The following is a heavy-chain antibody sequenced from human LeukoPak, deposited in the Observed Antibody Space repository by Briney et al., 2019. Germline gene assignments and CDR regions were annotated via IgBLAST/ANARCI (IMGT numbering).Heavy chain of an antibody. J-gene: IGHJ4*02. CDR3: AREYSLWESSGWYSPFDY. CDR1: GEFFSGYY. D-gene: IGHD6-19*01. Sequence: SETLSLSCAVSGEFFSGYYWTWIRQPPGKGLEWIGEINHSGSTNYNPSLKSRVTISVDTSKKQFSLKLSSVTAADTAVYYCAREYSLWESSGWYSPFDYWGQGTLVTVSS. V-gene: IGHV4-34*01. CDR2: INHSGST.